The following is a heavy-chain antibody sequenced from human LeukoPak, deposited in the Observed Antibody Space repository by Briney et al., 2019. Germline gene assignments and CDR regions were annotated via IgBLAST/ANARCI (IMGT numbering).Heavy chain of an antibody. Sequence: GGSLRLSCAASGFTVSSNYMSWVRQAPGKGLECVSVIYSGGSTYYADSVKGRFTISRDNSKNTLYLQMNSLRAEDTAVYYCAREATTMVRGVPLGYYYYYYGMDVWGKGTTVTVSS. J-gene: IGHJ6*04. D-gene: IGHD3-10*01. CDR2: IYSGGST. CDR3: AREATTMVRGVPLGYYYYYYGMDV. CDR1: GFTVSSNY. V-gene: IGHV3-53*01.